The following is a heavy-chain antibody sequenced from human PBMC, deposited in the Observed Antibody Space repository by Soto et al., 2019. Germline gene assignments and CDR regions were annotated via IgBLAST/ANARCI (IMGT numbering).Heavy chain of an antibody. Sequence: QVQLVQSGAEVKQPGSSVKVSCKTSGGTFSTYAIYWVRQAPGQGLEWMGAIIPLFGTADYAQKFQGRVTITADESTSTAHMELRRLRSEDTAVYYCARPKGSYSSGYYYFDYWGQGTLVTVSS. D-gene: IGHD6-19*01. CDR3: ARPKGSYSSGYYYFDY. CDR2: IIPLFGTA. V-gene: IGHV1-69*01. J-gene: IGHJ4*02. CDR1: GGTFSTYA.